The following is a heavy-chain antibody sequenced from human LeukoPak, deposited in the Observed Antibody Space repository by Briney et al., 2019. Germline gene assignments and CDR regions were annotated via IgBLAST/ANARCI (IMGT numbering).Heavy chain of an antibody. V-gene: IGHV3-23*01. Sequence: GSLRLSCAVPGITLSNYGMSWVRQAPGKGLEWVAGISGSGGRTNYADSVKGRFTISRDNPKNTLYLQMSSLRAEDTAVYFCAKRGVVIRVILVGFHKEAYYFDSWGQGALVTVSS. J-gene: IGHJ4*02. CDR1: GITLSNYG. D-gene: IGHD3-22*01. CDR3: AKRGVVIRVILVGFHKEAYYFDS. CDR2: ISGSGGRT.